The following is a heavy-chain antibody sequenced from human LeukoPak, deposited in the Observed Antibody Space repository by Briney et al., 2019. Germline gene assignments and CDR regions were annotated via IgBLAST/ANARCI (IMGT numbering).Heavy chain of an antibody. V-gene: IGHV4-39*07. CDR2: IYYHGST. CDR3: ASPIVGATDY. D-gene: IGHD1-26*01. CDR1: GGSIRSNNYY. J-gene: IGHJ4*02. Sequence: SETLSLTCTVSGGSIRSNNYYWGWIRQPPGKGLEWIGSIYYHGSTYYNPSLKSRVTISVDTSKNQFSLKLSSVTAADTAVYYCASPIVGATDYWGQGTLATVSS.